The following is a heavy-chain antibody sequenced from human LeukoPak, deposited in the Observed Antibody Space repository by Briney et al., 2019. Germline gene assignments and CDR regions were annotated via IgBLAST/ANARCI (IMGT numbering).Heavy chain of an antibody. CDR1: GFTFSSYW. CDR3: ARDVGWDGYRTLFDY. D-gene: IGHD5-24*01. CDR2: IKQDGSEN. J-gene: IGHJ4*02. V-gene: IGHV3-7*01. Sequence: PGGSLRLSCAASGFTFSSYWMSWVRQAPGKGLEWVANIKQDGSENYYVDSVKGRFTISRDNAKNSLYLQMNSLRAEDTAVYYCARDVGWDGYRTLFDYWGQGTLVTVSS.